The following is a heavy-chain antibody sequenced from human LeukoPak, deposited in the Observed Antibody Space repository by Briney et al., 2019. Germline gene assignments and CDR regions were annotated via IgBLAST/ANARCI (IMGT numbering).Heavy chain of an antibody. D-gene: IGHD3-3*01. CDR1: GFTFSSYA. CDR3: AKDLIYYDFWSGYYFDY. J-gene: IGHJ4*02. Sequence: GRSLRLSCAASGFTFSSYAMHWVRQAPGKGLEWVAVTSYDGSKKYYADSVKGRFTISRDNSKNTLYLQMNSLRSEDTAVYYCAKDLIYYDFWSGYYFDYWGQGTLVTVSS. V-gene: IGHV3-30-3*01. CDR2: TSYDGSKK.